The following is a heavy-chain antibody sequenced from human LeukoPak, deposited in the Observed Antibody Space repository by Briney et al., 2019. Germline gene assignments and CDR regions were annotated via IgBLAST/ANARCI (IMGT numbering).Heavy chain of an antibody. D-gene: IGHD4-17*01. CDR2: INHSGST. CDR3: ARKPYDYYYYYMDV. V-gene: IGHV4-34*01. Sequence: SETLSLTCAVYGGSFSGYYWSWIRQPPGKGLEWTGEINHSGSTNYNPSLKSRVTISVDTSKNQFSLKLSSVTAADTAVYYCARKPYDYYYYYMDVWDKGTTVTVSS. J-gene: IGHJ6*03. CDR1: GGSFSGYY.